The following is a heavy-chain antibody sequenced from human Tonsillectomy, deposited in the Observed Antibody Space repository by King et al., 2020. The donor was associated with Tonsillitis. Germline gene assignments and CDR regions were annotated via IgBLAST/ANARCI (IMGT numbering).Heavy chain of an antibody. CDR1: GFTFSSYA. D-gene: IGHD4-17*01. J-gene: IGHJ4*02. Sequence: VQLVESGGGLVQPGGSLRVSCAASGFTFSSYAMSWVRQAPGKGLEWVSAISGSGGSTYYADSAKGRFTISRDNSKNTLYLEMHSLRAEDTAVYYCAKKLTTVTTEYYFDYWGQGTLVTVSS. CDR2: ISGSGGST. V-gene: IGHV3-23*04. CDR3: AKKLTTVTTEYYFDY.